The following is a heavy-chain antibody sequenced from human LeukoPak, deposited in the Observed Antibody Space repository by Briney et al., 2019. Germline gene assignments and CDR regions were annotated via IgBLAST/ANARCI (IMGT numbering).Heavy chain of an antibody. Sequence: GGSLRLPCAASGFTFSSYSMHWVRQAPGKGLEWVAVISYDGSNKYYADSVKGRFTISRDNSKNTLYLQMNSLRAEDTAVYYCAKGKYSSSWYGYWGQGTLVTVSS. CDR1: GFTFSSYS. CDR2: ISYDGSNK. J-gene: IGHJ4*02. V-gene: IGHV3-30*04. CDR3: AKGKYSSSWYGY. D-gene: IGHD6-13*01.